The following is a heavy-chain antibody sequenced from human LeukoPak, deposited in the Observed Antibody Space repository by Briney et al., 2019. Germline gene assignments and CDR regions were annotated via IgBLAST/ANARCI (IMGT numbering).Heavy chain of an antibody. Sequence: ASVKVSCKASGYTFTGYYMHWVRQAPGQGLEWMGWINPNSGGTNYAQKLQGRVTMTRDTSISTAYMELSRLRSDDTAVYYCASSDSSGYYGVFDYWGQGTLVTVSS. J-gene: IGHJ4*02. CDR1: GYTFTGYY. CDR2: INPNSGGT. V-gene: IGHV1-2*02. D-gene: IGHD3-22*01. CDR3: ASSDSSGYYGVFDY.